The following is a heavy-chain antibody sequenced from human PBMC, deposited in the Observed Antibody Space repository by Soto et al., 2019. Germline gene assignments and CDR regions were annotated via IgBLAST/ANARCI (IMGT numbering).Heavy chain of an antibody. CDR1: NGSISNPIYY. CDR2: IFYNGNA. CDR3: AGRTSLASVEIFSGGLSGYNWVDP. D-gene: IGHD3-3*01. J-gene: IGHJ5*01. V-gene: IGHV4-39*01. Sequence: QLQLQESGPGLVKPSETLSLTCSVSNGSISNPIYYWAWIRQPPGKGLEWIGSIFYNGNAYYNPSLNSRAPMSVATSQNQFSLKLSSVTAADTAVYYCAGRTSLASVEIFSGGLSGYNWVDPWGRGTLVTVSS.